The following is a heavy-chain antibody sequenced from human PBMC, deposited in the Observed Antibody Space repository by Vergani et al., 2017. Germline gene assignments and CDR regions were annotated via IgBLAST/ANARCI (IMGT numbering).Heavy chain of an antibody. CDR3: ARRSGGYYSGGKVHPLRTAFDV. Sequence: QVQLQASGPGRVKPSQTLSLTCTMSGGSISAGYYFWSWIRQPAGKGLEWLGHISASGNASHSPSLNTRVSMSVDTSKNQFSLTVTSVTAADTAIYFCARRSGGYYSGGKVHPLRTAFDVWGHGTVVTVSS. CDR2: ISASGNA. J-gene: IGHJ3*01. D-gene: IGHD2-15*01. CDR1: GGSISAGYYF. V-gene: IGHV4-61*02.